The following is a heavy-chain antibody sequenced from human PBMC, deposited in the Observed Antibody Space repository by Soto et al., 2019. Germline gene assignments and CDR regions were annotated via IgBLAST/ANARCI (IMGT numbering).Heavy chain of an antibody. J-gene: IGHJ4*02. Sequence: SGPTMVNPTQTLTLTCTFSGFSLSTSGVGVGWIRQPPGKALEWLALIYWDDDKRYSPSLKRRLTITKDTSKNQVVLTMTNMDPVDTATYYCAHTGYDILTGYFPFDFWGEGTLVTVSS. V-gene: IGHV2-5*02. CDR2: IYWDDDK. CDR1: GFSLSTSGVG. D-gene: IGHD3-9*01. CDR3: AHTGYDILTGYFPFDF.